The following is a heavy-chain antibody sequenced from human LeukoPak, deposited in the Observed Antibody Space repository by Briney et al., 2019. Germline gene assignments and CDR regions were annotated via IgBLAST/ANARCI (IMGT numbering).Heavy chain of an antibody. D-gene: IGHD3-22*01. CDR1: GGTFSSYA. CDR3: ARDRSFYYYDSSGYQA. Sequence: GASVKVSCKASGGTFSSYAISWVRQAPGQGLEWMGWISAYNGNTNYAQKFQGRVTMTTDTSTSTAYMELRSLRSDDTAVYYCARDRSFYYYDSSGYQAWGQGTLVTVSS. V-gene: IGHV1-18*01. J-gene: IGHJ5*02. CDR2: ISAYNGNT.